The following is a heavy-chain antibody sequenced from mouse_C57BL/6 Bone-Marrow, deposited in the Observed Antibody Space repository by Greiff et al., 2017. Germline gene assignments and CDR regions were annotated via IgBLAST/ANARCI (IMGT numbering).Heavy chain of an antibody. D-gene: IGHD1-1*01. CDR1: GYTFTSYW. CDR3: ARRYGSPYWYFDV. V-gene: IGHV1-64*01. Sequence: QVQLQQPGAELVKPGASVKLSCKASGYTFTSYWMHWVKQRPGQGLEWIGMIHPNSGSTNYNEKFKGKATPTVDKSSSTAYMQLSSLTSEDSAVYYGARRYGSPYWYFDVWGTGTTVTVSS. J-gene: IGHJ1*03. CDR2: IHPNSGST.